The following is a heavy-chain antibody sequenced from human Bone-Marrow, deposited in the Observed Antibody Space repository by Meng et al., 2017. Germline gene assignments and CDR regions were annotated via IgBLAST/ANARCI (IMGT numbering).Heavy chain of an antibody. CDR2: IIPIFGTA. J-gene: IGHJ4*02. V-gene: IGHV1-69*01. CDR3: ARESRDIAVAGVY. D-gene: IGHD6-19*01. Sequence: VSLGQCGAGGEEVGSPGKVSCKASGGTFSSYAISWARQAPGQGLQWMGGIIPIFGTANYAQKLQGRVTITADESTSTAYMELSSLRSEDTAVYYCARESRDIAVAGVYWGQGTLVTVS. CDR1: GGTFSSYA.